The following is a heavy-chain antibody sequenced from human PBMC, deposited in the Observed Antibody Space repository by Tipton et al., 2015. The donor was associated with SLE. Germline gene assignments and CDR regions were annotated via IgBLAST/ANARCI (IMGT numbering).Heavy chain of an antibody. V-gene: IGHV4-39*01. D-gene: IGHD3-22*01. CDR2: IYYSGST. CDR3: ARLHWYYYDSSGADY. J-gene: IGHJ4*02. Sequence: TLSLTCTVSGGSISSSSYYWGWIRQPPGQGLEWSGCIYYSGSTDYNPSLKSRGTISVDTTKNQFSLKLSSVTAADTAVYYCARLHWYYYDSSGADYWGQGTLVTVSS. CDR1: GGSISSSSYY.